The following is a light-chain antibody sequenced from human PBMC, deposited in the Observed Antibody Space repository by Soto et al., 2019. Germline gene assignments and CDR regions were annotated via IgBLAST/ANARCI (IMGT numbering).Light chain of an antibody. CDR3: QHYNSYSEA. J-gene: IGKJ1*01. V-gene: IGKV1-5*03. CDR1: QTISSW. CDR2: KPS. Sequence: DIQMTQSPSTLSGSVGDRVTITCRASQTISSWLAWYQQKPGKAPKLLIYKPSTLKSGVPSSFSGSGSGTEFTLTISSLQPDDFATYYCQHYNSYSEAFGQGTKVDIK.